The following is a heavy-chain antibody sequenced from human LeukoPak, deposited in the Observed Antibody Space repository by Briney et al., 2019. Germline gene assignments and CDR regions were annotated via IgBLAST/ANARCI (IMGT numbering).Heavy chain of an antibody. Sequence: GGSLRLSCAASGFTFSSYDMNWVRQAPGKGLEWVSAISGSGGSTYYADSVKGRFTISRDNSKNTLYLQMNSLRAEDTAVYYCAAGYSYGNFDYWGQGTLVTVSS. J-gene: IGHJ4*02. D-gene: IGHD5-18*01. CDR1: GFTFSSYD. CDR2: ISGSGGST. CDR3: AAGYSYGNFDY. V-gene: IGHV3-23*01.